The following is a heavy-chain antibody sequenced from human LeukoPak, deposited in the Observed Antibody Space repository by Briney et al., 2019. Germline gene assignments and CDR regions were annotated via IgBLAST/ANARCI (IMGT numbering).Heavy chain of an antibody. CDR2: ISAYNGNT. CDR3: ARVFDSSGYYGDAFDI. J-gene: IGHJ3*02. V-gene: IGHV1-18*01. Sequence: ASVTVSFTASGYTFTNYDISWVRQAPGQGLEWMGWISAYNGNTNSAQKVQGRVTMTTDRSTSSTYMELRSLRSDDTAVYYCARVFDSSGYYGDAFDIWGQGTMVTVSS. CDR1: GYTFTNYD. D-gene: IGHD3-22*01.